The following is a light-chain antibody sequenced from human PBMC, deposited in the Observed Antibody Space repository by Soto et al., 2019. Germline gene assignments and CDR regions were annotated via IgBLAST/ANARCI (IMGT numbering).Light chain of an antibody. CDR3: QQYYSTPLT. J-gene: IGKJ4*01. Sequence: DIVMTQSLESLAVSLGERATINCKSSQSVLYSSTNKNYLAWYQQKEGQPPRLLIYWAFTRESGVPDRFSGSGSGTDFTLTISSLQAEDVAVYYCQQYYSTPLTFGGGTKVDIK. V-gene: IGKV4-1*01. CDR2: WAF. CDR1: QSVLYSSTNKNY.